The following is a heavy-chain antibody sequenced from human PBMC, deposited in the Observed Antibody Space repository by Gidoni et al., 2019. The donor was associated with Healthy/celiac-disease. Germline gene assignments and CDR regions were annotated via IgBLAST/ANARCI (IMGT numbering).Heavy chain of an antibody. D-gene: IGHD2-15*01. V-gene: IGHV4-34*01. Sequence: QVQLQQWGAGLLKPSETLSLTCAVYGGSFSGYYWSWIRQPPGKGLEWIGEINHSGSTNYNPSLKSRVTISVDTSKNQFSLKLSSVTAADTAVYYCASEEISGGFLDYYGMDVWGQGTTVTVSS. J-gene: IGHJ6*02. CDR2: INHSGST. CDR1: GGSFSGYY. CDR3: ASEEISGGFLDYYGMDV.